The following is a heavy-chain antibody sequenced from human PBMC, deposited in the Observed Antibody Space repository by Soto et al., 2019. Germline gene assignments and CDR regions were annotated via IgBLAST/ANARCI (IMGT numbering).Heavy chain of an antibody. Sequence: QVQLQQWGAGLLKPSETLSLTCAVYGGSFSGYYWSWIRQPPGKGLEWIGEINHSGSTNYNPSLKGRVTISVDTSRTQFSLKLGPGTAADTAVYYCARGGSGLGVVAATQGGNWFDPWGQGTLVTVSS. V-gene: IGHV4-34*01. J-gene: IGHJ5*02. CDR1: GGSFSGYY. CDR3: ARGGSGLGVVAATQGGNWFDP. D-gene: IGHD2-15*01. CDR2: INHSGST.